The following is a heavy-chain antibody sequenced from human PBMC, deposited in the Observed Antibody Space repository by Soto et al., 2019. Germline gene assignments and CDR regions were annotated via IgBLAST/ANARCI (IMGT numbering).Heavy chain of an antibody. Sequence: ETLSLTCAVYGGSFSGYYWSWIRQPPGKGLEWIGEINHSGSTNYNPSLKSRVTISVDTSKNQLSLKLSSVTAADTAVYYCARGRFRAAAAAPFDYWGRGTLVTVSS. CDR2: INHSGST. CDR3: ARGRFRAAAAAPFDY. J-gene: IGHJ4*02. V-gene: IGHV4-34*01. D-gene: IGHD6-13*01. CDR1: GGSFSGYY.